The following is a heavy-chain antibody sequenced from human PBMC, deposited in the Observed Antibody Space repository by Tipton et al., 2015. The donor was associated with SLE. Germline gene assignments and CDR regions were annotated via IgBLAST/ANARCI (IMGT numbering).Heavy chain of an antibody. J-gene: IGHJ4*02. D-gene: IGHD2-2*01. V-gene: IGHV4-61*02. CDR2: IYSSGTT. CDR3: ARGERSSMPDY. CDR1: GGSISNNSYY. Sequence: TLSLTCTVSGGSISNNSYYWSWIRQPAGKGLEWIGRIYSSGTTNYNPSLKSRVTISIDTSKNQFSLKLNSVTAADTAVYYCARGERSSMPDYWGQGTLVTVSS.